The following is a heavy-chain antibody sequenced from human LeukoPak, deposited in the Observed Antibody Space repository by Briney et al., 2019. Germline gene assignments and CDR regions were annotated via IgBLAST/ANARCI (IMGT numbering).Heavy chain of an antibody. CDR1: GFTFSSYE. CDR2: ISSGSTM. J-gene: IGHJ4*02. D-gene: IGHD2-15*01. CDR3: ARAPVTSCRGAFCYPFDY. V-gene: IGHV3-48*03. Sequence: GGSLRLSCAASGFTFSSYEMNWVRQAPGKGLEWISYISSGSTMYYADSVKGRFTISRDNAKNSLYLQMNRLRVEDAAVYYCARAPVTSCRGAFCYPFDYWGQGTLVTVSS.